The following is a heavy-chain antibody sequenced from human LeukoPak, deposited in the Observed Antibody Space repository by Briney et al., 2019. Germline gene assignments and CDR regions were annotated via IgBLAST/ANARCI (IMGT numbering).Heavy chain of an antibody. V-gene: IGHV3-48*03. CDR2: ISSSGSTI. J-gene: IGHJ4*02. CDR3: ARYRSPGNFDY. D-gene: IGHD3-10*01. Sequence: GGSLRLSCAASGFTFSSYEMHWVRQAPGRGLEWVSYISSSGSTIYYADSVKGRFTISRDNAKNSLYLQMNSLRAEDTAVYYCARYRSPGNFDYWGQGTLVTVSS. CDR1: GFTFSSYE.